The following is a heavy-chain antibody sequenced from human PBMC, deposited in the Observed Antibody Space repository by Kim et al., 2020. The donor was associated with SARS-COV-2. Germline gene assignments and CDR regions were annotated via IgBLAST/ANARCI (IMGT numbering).Heavy chain of an antibody. CDR1: GFTFSSYG. CDR3: AKESGRRAATIAVAANDAFDI. J-gene: IGHJ3*02. V-gene: IGHV3-30*18. Sequence: GGSLRLSCAASGFTFSSYGMHWVRQAPGKGLEWVAVISYDGSNKYYADSVKGRFTISRDNSKNTLYLQMNSLRAEDTAVYYCAKESGRRAATIAVAANDAFDIWGQGTMVTVSS. D-gene: IGHD6-19*01. CDR2: ISYDGSNK.